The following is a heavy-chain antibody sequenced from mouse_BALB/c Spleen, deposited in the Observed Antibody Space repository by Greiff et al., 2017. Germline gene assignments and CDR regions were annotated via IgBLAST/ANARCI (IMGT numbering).Heavy chain of an antibody. J-gene: IGHJ4*01. CDR2: IYPGDGDT. V-gene: IGHV1-82*01. CDR1: GYAFSSSW. D-gene: IGHD1-1*01. CDR3: ARSYYPYAMDY. Sequence: VQLVESGPELVKPGASVKISCKASGYAFSSSWMNWVKQRPGQGLEWIGRIYPGDGDTNYNGKFKGKATLTADKSSSTAYMQLSSLTSVDSAVYFCARSYYPYAMDYWGQGTSVTVSS.